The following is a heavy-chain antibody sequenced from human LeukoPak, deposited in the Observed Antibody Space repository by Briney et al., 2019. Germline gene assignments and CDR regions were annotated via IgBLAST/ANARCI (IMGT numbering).Heavy chain of an antibody. V-gene: IGHV3-48*01. Sequence: GGSLRLSCAASGFTFSSYSMNWVRQAPGKGLEWVSYITTSSDTIYYADSVKGRFTISRDNAKNSLYLQMNSLRAEDTAVYYCARDSAFTTINDYWGQGTLVTVSS. D-gene: IGHD4-11*01. J-gene: IGHJ4*02. CDR1: GFTFSSYS. CDR2: ITTSSDTI. CDR3: ARDSAFTTINDY.